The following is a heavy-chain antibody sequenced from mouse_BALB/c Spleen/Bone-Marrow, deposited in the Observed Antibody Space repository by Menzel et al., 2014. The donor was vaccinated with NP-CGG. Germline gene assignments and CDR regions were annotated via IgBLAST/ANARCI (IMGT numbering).Heavy chain of an antibody. CDR1: GFNIKDTY. D-gene: IGHD2-1*01. J-gene: IGHJ3*01. CDR2: IDPANGNT. Sequence: VQLKQSGAELVKPGGSVKLSCTASGFNIKDTYMHWVKQRPEQGLEWIGRIDPANGNTKYDPKFQGKATITADTSSNTAYLQLSSLTSEDTAVYYCARNGNYGAWFAYWGQGTLVTVSA. V-gene: IGHV14-3*02. CDR3: ARNGNYGAWFAY.